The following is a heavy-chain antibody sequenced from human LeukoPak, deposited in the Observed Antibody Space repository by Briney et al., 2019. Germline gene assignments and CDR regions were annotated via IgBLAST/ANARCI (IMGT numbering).Heavy chain of an antibody. Sequence: ASVKVSCKGSGYTFTDHHVHWARQAPGQGLEWMGRIHPNSGDTDYSQKFQGRATITRDMSITTAYMELTGLKSDDTAVYYCVSHYGPGPVWGQGTLVTVS. CDR2: IHPNSGDT. CDR1: GYTFTDHH. D-gene: IGHD3-10*01. V-gene: IGHV1-2*06. CDR3: VSHYGPGPV. J-gene: IGHJ4*02.